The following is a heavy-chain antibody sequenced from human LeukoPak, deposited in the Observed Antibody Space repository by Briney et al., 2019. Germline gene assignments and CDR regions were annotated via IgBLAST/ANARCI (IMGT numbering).Heavy chain of an antibody. CDR2: ISWNSGSI. J-gene: IGHJ4*02. D-gene: IGHD6-13*01. CDR3: AKDSSGQQLANFDY. CDR1: GFTFSSYW. Sequence: PGGSLRLSCAASGFTFSSYWMHWVRQAPGKGVEWVSGISWNSGSIGYADSVKGRFTISRDNAKNSLYLQMNSLRAEDTALYYCAKDSSGQQLANFDYWGQGTLVTVSS. V-gene: IGHV3-9*01.